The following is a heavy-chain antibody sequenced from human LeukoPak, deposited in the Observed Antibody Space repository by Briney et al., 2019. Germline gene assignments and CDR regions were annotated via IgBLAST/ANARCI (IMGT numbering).Heavy chain of an antibody. CDR1: GGSFSGYY. V-gene: IGHV4-34*01. D-gene: IGHD6-6*01. J-gene: IGHJ4*02. CDR3: ARGLGSSSSGY. Sequence: PSETLSLTCAVYGGSFSGYYWSWIRQPPGKGLEWIGEINHSGSTNYNPPLKSRVTISVDTSKNQFSLKLSSVTAADTAVYYCARGLGSSSSGYWGQGTLVTVSS. CDR2: INHSGST.